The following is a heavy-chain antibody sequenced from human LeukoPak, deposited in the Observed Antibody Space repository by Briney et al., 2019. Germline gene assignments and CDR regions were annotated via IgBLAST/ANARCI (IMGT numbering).Heavy chain of an antibody. V-gene: IGHV3-23*01. CDR2: ISGSGGST. J-gene: IGHJ4*02. CDR1: GFSFSSYA. CDR3: AKGSYYDNSGYYYFDY. Sequence: PGGSLRLSCAASGFSFSSYAMSWVRQAPGKGLEWVSGISGSGGSTYYADSVKGWFTISRDNSKNTLFLQMNSLRAEDTALYYCAKGSYYDNSGYYYFDYWGQGTLVTVSS. D-gene: IGHD3-22*01.